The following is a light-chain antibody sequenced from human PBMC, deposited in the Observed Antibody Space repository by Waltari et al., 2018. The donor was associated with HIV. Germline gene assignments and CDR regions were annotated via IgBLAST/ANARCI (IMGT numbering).Light chain of an antibody. CDR1: RSNIGTNP. V-gene: IGLV1-44*01. Sequence: QSVLTQPPSASGAPGHRVIISCSGSRSNIGTNPIIWYQHLPGTAPRLIIDDNNKRRAEVPDRFSGSKSGTSGSLAISGLQSEDETDYYWATWDDTQNGGVFGAGTKLTVL. CDR3: ATWDDTQNGGV. CDR2: DNN. J-gene: IGLJ3*02.